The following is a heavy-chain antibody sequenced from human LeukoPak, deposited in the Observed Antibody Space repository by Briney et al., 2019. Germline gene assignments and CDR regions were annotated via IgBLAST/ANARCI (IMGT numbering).Heavy chain of an antibody. CDR2: ISSSSSYI. CDR1: GFTFNTYT. Sequence: KTGGSLRLSCAASGFTFNTYTMNWVRQAPGKGLEWVSSISSSSSYIYYADSVKGRFTISRDNAKNSLYLQMNSLRAEDTAVYYCARNSGSSHFDYWGQGTLVTVSS. CDR3: ARNSGSSHFDY. V-gene: IGHV3-21*01. D-gene: IGHD1-26*01. J-gene: IGHJ4*02.